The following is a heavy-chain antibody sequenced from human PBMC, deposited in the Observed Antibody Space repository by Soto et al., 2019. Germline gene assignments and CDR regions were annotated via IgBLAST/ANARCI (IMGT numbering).Heavy chain of an antibody. CDR3: AMVDNYVTPTPQDV. D-gene: IGHD3-16*01. V-gene: IGHV1-18*01. Sequence: QVQLVQSGDEVREPGSSVKVSCKASGYIFVNYGIAWVRQAPGQGLEWMGWISPYSGNTHYASKVQGRLTMXPXTXXSTAYMGLGSLTSDDTAVYYCAMVDNYVTPTPQDVWGQGTTVTVSS. CDR1: GYIFVNYG. CDR2: ISPYSGNT. J-gene: IGHJ6*02.